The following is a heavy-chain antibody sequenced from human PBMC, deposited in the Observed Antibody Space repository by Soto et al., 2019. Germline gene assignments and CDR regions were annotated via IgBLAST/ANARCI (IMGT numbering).Heavy chain of an antibody. D-gene: IGHD3-10*01. Sequence: QVHLQESGPGLVKPSQTLSLTCTVSGGSISSGGYYWSGIREHPGKGLEWIGYIYYSGSNYYNPSPNSRVTISVDTSKNQFSLKLSFVTAADTPVYYCARVVTMVRGLIHTPYFDYCGQGTLVPVSS. V-gene: IGHV4-31*03. J-gene: IGHJ4*02. CDR3: ARVVTMVRGLIHTPYFDY. CDR1: GGSISSGGYY. CDR2: IYYSGSN.